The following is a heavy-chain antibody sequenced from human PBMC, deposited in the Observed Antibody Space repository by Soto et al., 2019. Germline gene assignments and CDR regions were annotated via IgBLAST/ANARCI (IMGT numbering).Heavy chain of an antibody. J-gene: IGHJ5*02. V-gene: IGHV3-21*04. Sequence: GGSLRLSCAASGFAFSSYSMNWVRQAPGKGLEWVSSISSSSSYIYYADSVKGRFTISRDNAKNSLYLQMNSLRAEDTAVYYCAKVPMVRGVIRWFDPWGQGTLVTVSS. D-gene: IGHD3-10*01. CDR3: AKVPMVRGVIRWFDP. CDR2: ISSSSSYI. CDR1: GFAFSSYS.